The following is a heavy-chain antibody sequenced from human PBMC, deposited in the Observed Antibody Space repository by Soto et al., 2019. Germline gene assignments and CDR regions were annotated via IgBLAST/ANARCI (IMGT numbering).Heavy chain of an antibody. D-gene: IGHD3-16*01. CDR2: IIPILGIA. J-gene: IGHJ4*02. Sequence: QVQRVQSGAEVKKPGSSVKVSCKASGGTFSSYTISWVRQAPGQGLEWMGRIIPILGIANYEQKFQGRVTITADKPTSTAYMERSSLRSEDTAVYYCARGGRERATIDYWGQGTLVTVSS. CDR3: ARGGRERATIDY. CDR1: GGTFSSYT. V-gene: IGHV1-69*02.